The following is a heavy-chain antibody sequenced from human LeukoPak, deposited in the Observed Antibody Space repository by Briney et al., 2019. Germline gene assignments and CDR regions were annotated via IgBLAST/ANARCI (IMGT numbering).Heavy chain of an antibody. V-gene: IGHV4-61*02. J-gene: IGHJ2*01. CDR1: GGSISSGSYY. Sequence: SQTLSLTCTVSGGSISSGSYYWNWIRQPAGKGLEWIGRIYTSGSTNYNPSLTSRVTISVDTSKNQFSLKLSSVTAADTAVYYCARRLPPPWCFDLWGRGTLVTVSS. CDR2: IYTSGST. CDR3: ARRLPPPWCFDL.